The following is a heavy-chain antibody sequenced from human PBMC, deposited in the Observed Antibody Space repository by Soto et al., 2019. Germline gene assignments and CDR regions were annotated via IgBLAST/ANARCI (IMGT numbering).Heavy chain of an antibody. CDR1: GFTFSSYA. CDR3: ARDGTGTNYYFDY. D-gene: IGHD1-7*01. Sequence: QVQLVESGGGVVQPGRSLRLSCAASGFTFSSYAMHWVRQAPGRGLEWVAVISYDGSNKYYADSVKGRFTISRDNSKNALYLQMNSRRPEDTAVYYCARDGTGTNYYFDYWGQGTLVTVSS. V-gene: IGHV3-30-3*01. J-gene: IGHJ4*02. CDR2: ISYDGSNK.